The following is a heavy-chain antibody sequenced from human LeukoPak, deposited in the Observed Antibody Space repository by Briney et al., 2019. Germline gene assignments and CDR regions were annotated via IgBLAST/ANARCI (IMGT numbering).Heavy chain of an antibody. CDR3: ARGGEMATIHFDY. CDR1: GFTFSDYY. V-gene: IGHV3-11*04. D-gene: IGHD5-24*01. CDR2: ISSSGSIT. J-gene: IGHJ4*02. Sequence: GGSLRLSCAASGFTFSDYYMSWIRQAPGKGLEWVSHISSSGSITYYADSVKGRFTISRDNAKNTLYLQMNSLRAEDTAVYYCARGGEMATIHFDYWGQGTLVTVSS.